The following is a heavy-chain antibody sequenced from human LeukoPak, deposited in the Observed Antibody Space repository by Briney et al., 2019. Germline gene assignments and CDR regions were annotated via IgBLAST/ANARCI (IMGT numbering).Heavy chain of an antibody. Sequence: GGSLRLSCAASGFTFSSYWMHWVRQAPGKGLAWVSRINTDGSSTSYADSVKGRFTISRDNAKNTVYLQMNGLRAEDTAVYYCALPRNYWGQGTLVTVSS. CDR3: ALPRNY. CDR2: INTDGSST. V-gene: IGHV3-74*01. CDR1: GFTFSSYW. J-gene: IGHJ4*02.